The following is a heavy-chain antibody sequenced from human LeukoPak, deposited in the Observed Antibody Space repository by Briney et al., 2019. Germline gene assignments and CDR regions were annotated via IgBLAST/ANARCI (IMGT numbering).Heavy chain of an antibody. J-gene: IGHJ4*02. CDR2: ISYDGSNK. D-gene: IGHD6-13*01. V-gene: IGHV3-30-3*01. CDR1: GFTFSSYA. CDR3: ARDGKIAAAGTFDY. Sequence: PGRSLRLSCAASGFTFSSYAMHWVRQAPGKGLEWVAVISYDGSNKYYADSVKGRFTISRDNSKNTLHLQMNSLRAEDTAVYYCARDGKIAAAGTFDYWGQGTLVTVSS.